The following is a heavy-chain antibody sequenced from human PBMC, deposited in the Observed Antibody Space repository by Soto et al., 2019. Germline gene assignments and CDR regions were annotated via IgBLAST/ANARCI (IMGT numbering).Heavy chain of an antibody. Sequence: GASVKVSCTASGYTFTVSYMHWVRQAPGQGLERMGWINPNSGGTNYAQKFQGWVTMTRDTTISTAYMELSRLRSDDTAVYYCARGRGIYSYGHNSPPYYGDYWGQGTRVTVS. CDR1: GYTFTVSY. CDR3: ARGRGIYSYGHNSPPYYGDY. V-gene: IGHV1-2*04. J-gene: IGHJ4*02. CDR2: INPNSGGT. D-gene: IGHD5-18*01.